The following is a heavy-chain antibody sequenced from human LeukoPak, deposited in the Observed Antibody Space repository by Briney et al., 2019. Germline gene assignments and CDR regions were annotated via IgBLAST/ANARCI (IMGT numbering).Heavy chain of an antibody. Sequence: SETLSLTCTVSGGSISSYYWSWIRQPPGKGLEWIGYIYYSGSTNYNPSLKSRVTISVDPSKNQFSLKLSSVTAADSAVYYCARDLGYYYDSSGFGYWGQGTLVTVSS. CDR3: ARDLGYYYDSSGFGY. CDR1: GGSISSYY. J-gene: IGHJ4*02. V-gene: IGHV4-59*01. CDR2: IYYSGST. D-gene: IGHD3-22*01.